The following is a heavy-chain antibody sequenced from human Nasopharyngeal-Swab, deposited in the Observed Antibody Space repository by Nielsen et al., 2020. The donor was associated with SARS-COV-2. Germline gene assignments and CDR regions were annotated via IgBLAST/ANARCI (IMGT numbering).Heavy chain of an antibody. J-gene: IGHJ4*02. V-gene: IGHV3-21*01. CDR3: ARVDADYDFWSGSKSGLFDY. CDR2: ISSSSSYI. CDR1: GFTFSSYS. Sequence: GESLKISCAASGFTFSSYSMNWARQAPGKGLEWVSSISSSSSYIYYADSVKGRFTISRDNAKNSLYLQMNSLRAEDTTVYYCARVDADYDFWSGSKSGLFDYWGQGTLVTVSS. D-gene: IGHD3-3*01.